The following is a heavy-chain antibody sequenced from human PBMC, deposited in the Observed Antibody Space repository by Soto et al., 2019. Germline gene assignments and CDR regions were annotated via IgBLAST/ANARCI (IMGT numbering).Heavy chain of an antibody. CDR2: ISAYNGNT. CDR1: VYTFNSYG. V-gene: IGHV1-18*01. D-gene: IGHD3-9*01. Sequence: GASVKVSCKASVYTFNSYGISWVRPAPGQGLEWMGWISAYNGNTNYAQKLQGRVTMTTDTSTSTAYMELRSLRSDDTAVYYCARDPTVTYYDIGDVFDIWGQGTMVTVSS. J-gene: IGHJ3*02. CDR3: ARDPTVTYYDIGDVFDI.